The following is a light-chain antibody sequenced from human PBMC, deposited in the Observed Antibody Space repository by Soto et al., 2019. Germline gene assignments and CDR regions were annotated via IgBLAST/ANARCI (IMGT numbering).Light chain of an antibody. CDR2: AAS. CDR3: QQSYSTPWT. CDR1: QSISTF. J-gene: IGKJ1*01. V-gene: IGKV1-39*01. Sequence: DVQMTQSPSSLSASVGDRVTITFRTSQSISTFLHWYQQKQAEAPKLLIYAASSLQSGVPSRFSGSGSGTDFTLTITSLQPEDFATYYCQQSYSTPWTFGQGTKVDIK.